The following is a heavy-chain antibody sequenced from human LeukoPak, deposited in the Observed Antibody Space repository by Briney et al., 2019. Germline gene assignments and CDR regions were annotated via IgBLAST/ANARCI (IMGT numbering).Heavy chain of an antibody. CDR2: IYYSGST. CDR1: GGSISSSSYY. D-gene: IGHD5-18*01. V-gene: IGHV4-39*02. Sequence: PSETLSLTCIVSGGSISSSSYYWGWIRQPPGKGLEWIGSIYYSGSTYYNASLKSRVTISVDTSKNQFSLKLSSVTAADTAVYYCARELYGYGPFDYWGQGTLVTVSS. CDR3: ARELYGYGPFDY. J-gene: IGHJ4*02.